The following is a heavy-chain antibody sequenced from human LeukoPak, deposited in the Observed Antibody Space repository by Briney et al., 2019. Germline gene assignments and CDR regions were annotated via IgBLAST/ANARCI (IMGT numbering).Heavy chain of an antibody. J-gene: IGHJ4*02. CDR3: AGSSSWDYYFDY. Sequence: GGSLRLSCAASGLTFSSYSMNWVRQAPGKGLEWVSVIYSGGSTYYADSVKGRFTISRDNSKNTLYLQMNSLRAEDTAVYYCAGSSSWDYYFDYWGQGTLVTVSS. V-gene: IGHV3-53*01. CDR1: GLTFSSYS. CDR2: IYSGGST. D-gene: IGHD6-13*01.